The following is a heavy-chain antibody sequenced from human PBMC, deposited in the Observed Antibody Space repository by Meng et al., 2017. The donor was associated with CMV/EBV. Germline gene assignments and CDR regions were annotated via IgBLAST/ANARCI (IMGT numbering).Heavy chain of an antibody. Sequence: GGSLRLSCKGSGYSFTSYWIGWVRQMPGKGLEWMGRIIPILGIANYAQKFQGRVTITADKSTSTAYMELSSLRSEDTAVYYCDGGTNVDYWGQGTLVTVSS. CDR1: GYSFTSYW. J-gene: IGHJ4*02. CDR3: DGGTNVDY. D-gene: IGHD4-23*01. CDR2: IIPILGIA. V-gene: IGHV1-69*02.